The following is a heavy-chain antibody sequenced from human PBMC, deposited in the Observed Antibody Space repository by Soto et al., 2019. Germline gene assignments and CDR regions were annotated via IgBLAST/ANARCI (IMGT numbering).Heavy chain of an antibody. V-gene: IGHV1-46*03. CDR2: TNTSGGSA. D-gene: IGHD2-15*01. CDR3: ARRILPGYYFDY. Sequence: QVQLVQSGAEVTKPGASVKVSCKASGYTFTSYFMHWVRQAPGQGLEWMGMTNTSGGSAGYAQKFQGRVTKTRDTATVKLYKKLSSLRSDDTAEYYCARRILPGYYFDYWGQGTLVTVSS. CDR1: GYTFTSYF. J-gene: IGHJ4*02.